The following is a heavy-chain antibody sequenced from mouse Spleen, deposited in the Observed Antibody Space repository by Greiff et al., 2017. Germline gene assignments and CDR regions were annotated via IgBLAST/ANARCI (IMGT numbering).Heavy chain of an antibody. V-gene: IGHV5-9-4*01. Sequence: EVQGVESGGGLVKPGGSLKLSCAASGFTFSSYAMSWVRQSPEKRLEWVAEISSGGSYTYYPDTVTGRFTISRDNAKNTLYLEMSSLRSEDTAMYYCAREEYDYEYAMDYWGQGTSVTVSS. CDR1: GFTFSSYA. J-gene: IGHJ4*01. D-gene: IGHD2-4*01. CDR2: ISSGGSYT. CDR3: AREEYDYEYAMDY.